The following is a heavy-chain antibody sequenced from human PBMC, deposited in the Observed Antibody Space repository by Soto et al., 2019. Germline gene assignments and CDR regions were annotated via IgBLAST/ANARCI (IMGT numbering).Heavy chain of an antibody. J-gene: IGHJ6*02. CDR1: GFSLSNARMG. CDR3: ARGSGTNSYYYYYGMDV. Sequence: SGPTLVNPTETLTLTCTVSGFSLSNARMGVSWIRQPPGKALEWLAHIFSNDERSYSTSLKSRLTISKDTSKSQVVLTMTNMDPVDTATYYCARGSGTNSYYYYYGMDVWGQGTTVTVSS. D-gene: IGHD1-7*01. V-gene: IGHV2-26*01. CDR2: IFSNDER.